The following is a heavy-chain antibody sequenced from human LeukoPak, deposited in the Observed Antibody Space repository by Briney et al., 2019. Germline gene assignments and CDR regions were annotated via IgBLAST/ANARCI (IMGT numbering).Heavy chain of an antibody. CDR2: INPNSGGT. CDR1: GYTLTGYY. CDR3: ARSSGIVATTYFDY. J-gene: IGHJ4*02. D-gene: IGHD5-12*01. V-gene: IGHV1-2*02. Sequence: ASVKVSCKASGYTLTGYYMHWVRQAPGQGLEWMGWINPNSGGTNYAQKFQGRVTMTRDTSISTAYMELSRLRSDDTAVYYCARSSGIVATTYFDYWGQGTLVTVSS.